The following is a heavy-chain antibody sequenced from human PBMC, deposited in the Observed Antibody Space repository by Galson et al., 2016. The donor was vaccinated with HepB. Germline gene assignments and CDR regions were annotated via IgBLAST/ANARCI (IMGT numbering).Heavy chain of an antibody. CDR3: ASPVYGDYISYYYYGMDV. D-gene: IGHD4-17*01. CDR1: GFTFSNFA. J-gene: IGHJ6*02. CDR2: ISSDGGST. Sequence: SLRLSCAASGFTFSNFAMHWVRQAPGKGLEYVSGISSDGGSTFYADSVKDRFTVSRDNFKNTLYLQMGSLRADDMAVYYCASPVYGDYISYYYYGMDVWGQGTTVTVSS. V-gene: IGHV3-64*02.